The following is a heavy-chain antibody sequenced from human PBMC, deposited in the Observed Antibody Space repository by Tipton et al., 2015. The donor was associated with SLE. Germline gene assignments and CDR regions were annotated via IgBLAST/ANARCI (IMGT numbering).Heavy chain of an antibody. CDR2: IYYSGST. CDR3: ARDRESGRLDAFDI. Sequence: TLSLTCTVSGGSISSSSYYWGWIRQPPGKGLEWIGSIYYSGSTYYNPSLKSRVTISVDTSKNQFSLKMNSVTAADTAVYYCARDRESGRLDAFDIWGQGTMVTVSS. V-gene: IGHV4-39*07. CDR1: GGSISSSSYY. D-gene: IGHD1-26*01. J-gene: IGHJ3*02.